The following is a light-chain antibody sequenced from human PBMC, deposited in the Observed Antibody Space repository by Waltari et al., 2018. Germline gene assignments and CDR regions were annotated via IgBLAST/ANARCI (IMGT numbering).Light chain of an antibody. J-gene: IGLJ1*01. CDR3: QAWDSSTGV. V-gene: IGLV3-1*01. Sequence: SYELTQPPSVSVSPVQTARITCSGHKLGDKYACWYQQKPGQSPVLVIYQDSKRPSGIPERFSGSNSGNTATLTISGTQAMDEADYYCQAWDSSTGVFGTGTKVTVL. CDR1: KLGDKY. CDR2: QDS.